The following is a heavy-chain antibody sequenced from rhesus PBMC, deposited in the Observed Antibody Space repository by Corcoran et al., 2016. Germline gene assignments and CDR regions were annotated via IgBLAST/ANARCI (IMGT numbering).Heavy chain of an antibody. Sequence: QVQLQESGPGLVKPSETLSLPCAVSGGSISSNYWSWIRQAPGKGLEGIGRIYGRGGRTDYNPTLKSRVTIATDTSKNQFSLKLSSVTAADTAVYYCARDIVGTGRAFDFWGQGLRVTVSS. CDR1: GGSISSNY. D-gene: IGHD1-44*01. J-gene: IGHJ3*01. V-gene: IGHV4-160*01. CDR2: IYGRGGRT. CDR3: ARDIVGTGRAFDF.